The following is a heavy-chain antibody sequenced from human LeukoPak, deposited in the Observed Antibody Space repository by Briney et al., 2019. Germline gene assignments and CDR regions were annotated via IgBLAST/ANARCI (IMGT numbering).Heavy chain of an antibody. CDR1: GGSISRGSYH. CDR3: GVSHDNGRNSSDV. J-gene: IGHJ4*02. V-gene: IGHV4-61*02. Sequence: SETLSLTCTVSGGSISRGSYHWSWIRQPAGKGLEWIGRFYTSGTPIYNPSLKSRVTILVDTSRNQFSLKLTSVTAADTAVYYCGVSHDNGRNSSDVWGQGALVTVSS. CDR2: FYTSGTP. D-gene: IGHD4-23*01.